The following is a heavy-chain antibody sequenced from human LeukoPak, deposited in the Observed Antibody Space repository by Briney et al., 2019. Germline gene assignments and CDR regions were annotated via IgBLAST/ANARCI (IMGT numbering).Heavy chain of an antibody. CDR1: GYTFTNYY. D-gene: IGHD6-13*01. CDR3: ARDQSVRLLQTSSTYFKHVFAI. J-gene: IGHJ3*02. Sequence: GASVKVSCKASGYTFTNYYIHWVRQAPGQGLEWMGIINPSGSSTSYAQKVQGRVTMTTDTSTSTAYMELRSLRFDDTAVYYCARDQSVRLLQTSSTYFKHVFAIWGQGSMVTVSS. CDR2: INPSGSST. V-gene: IGHV1-46*01.